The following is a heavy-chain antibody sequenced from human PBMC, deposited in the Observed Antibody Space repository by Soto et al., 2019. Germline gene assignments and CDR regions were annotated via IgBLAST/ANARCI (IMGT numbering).Heavy chain of an antibody. CDR1: GGSISSGGYS. J-gene: IGHJ5*02. Sequence: QLQLQESGSGLVKPSQTLSLTCAVSGGSISSGGYSWSWIRQPPGKGLEWIGYIYHSGSTYYNPSLQSRVTRSVDRSRNQFSLKLSSVTAADTAVYYCAAGGGLPRYHWGQGTLVTVSS. V-gene: IGHV4-30-2*01. CDR3: AAGGGLPRYH. D-gene: IGHD5-12*01. CDR2: IYHSGST.